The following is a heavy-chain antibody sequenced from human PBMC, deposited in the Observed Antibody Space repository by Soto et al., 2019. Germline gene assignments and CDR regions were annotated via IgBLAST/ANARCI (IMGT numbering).Heavy chain of an antibody. J-gene: IGHJ4*02. CDR1: GGTFSSYA. V-gene: IGHV1-69*13. CDR3: AIQTQYSYGPGFDY. D-gene: IGHD5-18*01. Sequence: ASVKVSCKASGGTFSSYAISWVRQAPGQGLEWMGGIIPIFGTANYAQKFQGRVTITADESTSTAYMELSSLRSEDTAVYYCAIQTQYSYGPGFDYWGQATLNTVSS. CDR2: IIPIFGTA.